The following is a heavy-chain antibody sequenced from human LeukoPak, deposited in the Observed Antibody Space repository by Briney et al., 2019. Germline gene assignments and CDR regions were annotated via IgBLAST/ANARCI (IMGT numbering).Heavy chain of an antibody. Sequence: SETLSLTCTVSGYSLSSGYYWGWIRQPPGKGLAWIGSIYYSGSTYYNPSLKSRVTISVDTSKNQFSLKLSSVTAADTAVYYCARLPRLRSSVISWGQGNLVTVSS. CDR2: IYYSGST. D-gene: IGHD4-17*01. J-gene: IGHJ5*02. V-gene: IGHV4-38-2*02. CDR1: GYSLSSGYY. CDR3: ARLPRLRSSVIS.